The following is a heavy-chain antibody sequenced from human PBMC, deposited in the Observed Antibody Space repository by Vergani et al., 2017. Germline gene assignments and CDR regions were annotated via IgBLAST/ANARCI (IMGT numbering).Heavy chain of an antibody. Sequence: EVQLVESGGGLIQPGGSLRLSCAASGFTVSSNYMSWVRQAPGKGLEWVSVIYSGGSTYYADSVKGRFTITRDNSNNTLYLQMNSLRAEDTAVYYCARVEWERLTANCFQHWGQGTLVTVSS. CDR3: ARVEWERLTANCFQH. CDR2: IYSGGST. CDR1: GFTVSSNY. V-gene: IGHV3-53*01. J-gene: IGHJ1*01. D-gene: IGHD1-26*01.